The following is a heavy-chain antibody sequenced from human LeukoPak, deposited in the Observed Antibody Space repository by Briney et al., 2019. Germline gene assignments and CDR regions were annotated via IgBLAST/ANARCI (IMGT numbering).Heavy chain of an antibody. CDR2: INHSGST. Sequence: SETLSLTCAVYGGSFSGYYWSWIRQPPGKGLEWIGEINHSGSTNYNPSLKSRVTISVDTSENQFSLKLSSVTAADTAVYYCARAKFYYDSSGYYRYYYYYYMDVWGKGTTVTVSS. V-gene: IGHV4-34*01. J-gene: IGHJ6*03. CDR1: GGSFSGYY. D-gene: IGHD3-22*01. CDR3: ARAKFYYDSSGYYRYYYYYYMDV.